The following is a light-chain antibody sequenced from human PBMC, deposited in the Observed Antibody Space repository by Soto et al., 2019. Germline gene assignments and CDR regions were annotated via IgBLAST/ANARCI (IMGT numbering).Light chain of an antibody. Sequence: DIQMTQSPSSLCASVGDRVTITCRASQSISSYLNWYQQNPGKAPKLVIYAASSLQSGVPSRFSGSGSGTDFTLTISSLQPEDFATYYCQQSYSTRITFGQGTRLEI. CDR2: AAS. V-gene: IGKV1-39*01. CDR3: QQSYSTRIT. CDR1: QSISSY. J-gene: IGKJ5*01.